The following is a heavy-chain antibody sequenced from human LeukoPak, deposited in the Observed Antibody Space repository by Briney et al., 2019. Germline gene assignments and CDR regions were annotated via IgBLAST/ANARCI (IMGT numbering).Heavy chain of an antibody. CDR1: GYSFTSYW. D-gene: IGHD3-10*01. CDR2: IYPGDSDT. J-gene: IGHJ4*02. V-gene: IGHV5-51*01. Sequence: GESLKISCKGSGYSFTSYWIGWVRQMPGKGLEWMGIIYPGDSDTRYSPSFQGQVTISADKSISTAYLQWSSLKASDTAMYYCARWDYYGSGSYYRSPNFDYWGLGTLVTVSS. CDR3: ARWDYYGSGSYYRSPNFDY.